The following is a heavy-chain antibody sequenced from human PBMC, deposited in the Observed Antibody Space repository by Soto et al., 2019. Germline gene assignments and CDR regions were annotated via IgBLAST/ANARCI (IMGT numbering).Heavy chain of an antibody. Sequence: QVQLQESGPGLVKPSETLSLTCNVSGGSVSSGSYFWSWIRQPPGKGLEWIGYIYNSGNTKYNPSLKSRVTISADTSKNQFSLKLSSVPAADTAVYYCAREGRVATFDYWGQGSLVTVSS. V-gene: IGHV4-61*01. CDR1: GGSVSSGSYF. CDR2: IYNSGNT. CDR3: AREGRVATFDY. D-gene: IGHD5-12*01. J-gene: IGHJ4*02.